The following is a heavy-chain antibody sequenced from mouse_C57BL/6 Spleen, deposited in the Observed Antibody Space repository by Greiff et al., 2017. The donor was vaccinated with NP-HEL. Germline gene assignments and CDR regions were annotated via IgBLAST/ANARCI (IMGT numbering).Heavy chain of an antibody. D-gene: IGHD2-4*01. V-gene: IGHV1-50*01. J-gene: IGHJ2*01. CDR3: ARRNYDYFDY. CDR1: GYTFTSYW. Sequence: VQLQQSGAELVKPGASVKLSCKASGYTFTSYWMQWVKQRPGQGLEWIGEIDPSDSYTNYNQKFKGKATLTVDTSSSTAYMQLSSLTSEDSAVYYCARRNYDYFDYWGQGTTLTVSS. CDR2: IDPSDSYT.